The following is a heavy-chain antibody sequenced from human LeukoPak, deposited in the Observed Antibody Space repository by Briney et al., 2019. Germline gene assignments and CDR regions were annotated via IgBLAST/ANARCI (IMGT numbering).Heavy chain of an antibody. CDR2: INPNSGGT. J-gene: IGHJ4*02. V-gene: IGHV1-2*02. D-gene: IGHD5-24*01. Sequence: ASVKDSCKASGYTFTSYYMHWVRQAPGQGLEWMGWINPNSGGTNYAQKFQGRVTMTRDTSISTAYMELSRLRSDDTAVYYCASRDGYNYVYDYWGQGTLVTVSS. CDR1: GYTFTSYY. CDR3: ASRDGYNYVYDY.